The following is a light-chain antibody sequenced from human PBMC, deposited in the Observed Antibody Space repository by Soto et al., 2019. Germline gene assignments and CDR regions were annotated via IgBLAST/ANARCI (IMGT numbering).Light chain of an antibody. Sequence: EIELTQSPGTLSLSPGERATLSCRASQSVSSGQLAWYQQKPGQAPRLLIYGVSSRATGIPDRFSGSGSGTDFTLTISRLEPEDFAVYYWQQYSFSYTFGQGTKLEI. J-gene: IGKJ2*01. CDR2: GVS. CDR3: QQYSFSYT. CDR1: QSVSSGQ. V-gene: IGKV3-20*01.